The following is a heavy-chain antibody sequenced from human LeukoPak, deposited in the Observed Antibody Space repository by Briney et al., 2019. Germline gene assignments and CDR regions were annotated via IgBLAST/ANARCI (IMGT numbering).Heavy chain of an antibody. Sequence: ASVKVSCKASGGTFSSYAISWVRQAPGQGLEWMGRINPNSGGTNYAQKFQGRVTMTRDTSISTAYMELSRLRSDDTAVYYCARLTYYYDSSGYPPDAFDIWGQGTMVTVSS. D-gene: IGHD3-22*01. CDR2: INPNSGGT. J-gene: IGHJ3*02. CDR3: ARLTYYYDSSGYPPDAFDI. CDR1: GGTFSSYA. V-gene: IGHV1-2*06.